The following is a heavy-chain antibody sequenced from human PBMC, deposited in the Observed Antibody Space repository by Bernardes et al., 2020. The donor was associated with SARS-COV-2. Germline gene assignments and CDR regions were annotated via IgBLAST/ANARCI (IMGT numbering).Heavy chain of an antibody. CDR1: GGSISNYY. J-gene: IGHJ4*02. CDR2: IYTSGST. V-gene: IGHV4-4*07. CDR3: ARDHVYLKDDILTGYYTVYYFDY. D-gene: IGHD3-9*01. Sequence: SETLSLTCSVSGGSISNYYWTWIRQPAGKGLEWIGRIYTSGSTNYNPSLKSRITMSVDTSKNQFSLKLSSVTAADTAMYYCARDHVYLKDDILTGYYTVYYFDYWGQGTLVTVSS.